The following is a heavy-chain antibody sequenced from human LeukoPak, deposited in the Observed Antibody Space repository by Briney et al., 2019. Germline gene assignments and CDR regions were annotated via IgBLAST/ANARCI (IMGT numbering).Heavy chain of an antibody. CDR3: ARANTIFGVVIRSFDY. Sequence: GGSLRLSCAASGFTFSSYWMHWVRQAPGKGLVWVSRINSDGSSTSYADSVKGRFNIYRDNAKNTLYLQMNSLRAEDTAVYYCARANTIFGVVIRSFDYWGQGTLVTVSS. D-gene: IGHD3-3*01. CDR2: INSDGSST. J-gene: IGHJ4*02. V-gene: IGHV3-74*01. CDR1: GFTFSSYW.